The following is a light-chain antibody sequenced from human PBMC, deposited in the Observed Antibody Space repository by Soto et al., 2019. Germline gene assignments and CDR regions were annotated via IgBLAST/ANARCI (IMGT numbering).Light chain of an antibody. V-gene: IGKV3-20*01. CDR3: QQYGRSYT. CDR1: PSVSSNY. J-gene: IGKJ2*01. CDR2: GAS. Sequence: EIVLTQSPGTLSLSPGERATLSCRASPSVSSNYLAWYQQKPGQPPRLLSFGASRRATGIAERFSGSGSGTEFTLTISRLEAEDFAVYYFQQYGRSYTFGQGTKLEIK.